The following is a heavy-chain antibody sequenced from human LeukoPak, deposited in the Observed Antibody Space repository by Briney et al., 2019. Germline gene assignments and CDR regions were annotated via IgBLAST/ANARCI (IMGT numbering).Heavy chain of an antibody. Sequence: GASVKVSCKASGGTFSSYAISWVRQAPGQGLEWMGWISAYNGNTNYAQKLQGRVTMTTDTSTSTAYMELSSLRSEDTAVYYCARGRGDTAMVGAFDIWGQGTMVTVSS. J-gene: IGHJ3*02. CDR1: GGTFSSYA. V-gene: IGHV1-18*01. CDR2: ISAYNGNT. CDR3: ARGRGDTAMVGAFDI. D-gene: IGHD5-18*01.